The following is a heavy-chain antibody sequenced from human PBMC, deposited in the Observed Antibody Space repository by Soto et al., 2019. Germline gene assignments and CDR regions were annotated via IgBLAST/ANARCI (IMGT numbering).Heavy chain of an antibody. Sequence: GGSLRLSCAASGFTFSSYWMHWVRQAPGKGLVWVSRINSDGSSTSYADSVKGRFTISRDNAKNTLYLQMNSLRAEDTAVYYCARLETVLRFLEWPPSDYYMDVWGKGTTVTVSS. CDR3: ARLETVLRFLEWPPSDYYMDV. CDR1: GFTFSSYW. V-gene: IGHV3-74*01. J-gene: IGHJ6*03. D-gene: IGHD3-3*01. CDR2: INSDGSST.